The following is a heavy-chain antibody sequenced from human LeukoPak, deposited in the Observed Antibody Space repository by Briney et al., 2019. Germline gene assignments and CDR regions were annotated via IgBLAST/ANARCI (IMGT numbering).Heavy chain of an antibody. CDR2: SHTGGSI. CDR1: GVSISGFY. V-gene: IGHV4-4*08. D-gene: IGHD3-10*01. CDR3: ARRRGGFGEGEFDY. Sequence: SSETLSLTCTVSGVSISGFYWNWIRQPPRKGLEWVGYSHTGGSISSNPSLNSRVAFSMDTSKNQVSLRLNSVTATDTAVYYCARRRGGFGEGEFDYRGQGIPVTVST. J-gene: IGHJ4*02.